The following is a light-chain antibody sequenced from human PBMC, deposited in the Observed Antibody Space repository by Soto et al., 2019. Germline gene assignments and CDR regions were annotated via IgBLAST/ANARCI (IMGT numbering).Light chain of an antibody. CDR3: QQYNSYS. CDR1: QSISNW. CDR2: HAS. J-gene: IGKJ5*01. V-gene: IGKV1-5*01. Sequence: DIQMTQSPSTLPASVGDRVTITCRASQSISNWLAWYQKKPGTATKVLIYHASNLQSGVPSRFSGSGSGTEFTLTISSLQPDDFATYYCQQYNSYSFGQGTRLEIK.